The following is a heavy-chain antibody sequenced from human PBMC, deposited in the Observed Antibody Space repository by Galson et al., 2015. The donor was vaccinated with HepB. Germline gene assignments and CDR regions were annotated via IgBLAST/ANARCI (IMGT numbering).Heavy chain of an antibody. CDR2: IYPGDSDT. D-gene: IGHD1-26*01. Sequence: QSGAEVKKPGESLKISCKGSGYSFTSYWIGWVRQMPGKGLEWMGIIYPGDSDTRYSPSFQGQVTISADKSISTAYLQWSSLKASDTAMYYCARLNWELLQDYYYYMDVWGKGTTVTVSS. J-gene: IGHJ6*03. CDR3: ARLNWELLQDYYYYMDV. CDR1: GYSFTSYW. V-gene: IGHV5-51*01.